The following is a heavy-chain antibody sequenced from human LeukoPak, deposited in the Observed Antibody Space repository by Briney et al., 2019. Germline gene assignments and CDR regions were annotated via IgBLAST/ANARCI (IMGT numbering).Heavy chain of an antibody. D-gene: IGHD2-2*01. CDR1: GFTFSSYR. V-gene: IGHV3-74*01. J-gene: IGHJ6*03. CDR2: INSGGSST. CDR3: ARARVVPAAYYYYYMDV. Sequence: GGSLRLSCAASGFTFSSYRMHWVRQAPGKGLVWVSRINSGGSSTSYADSVKGRFTISRDNAKNTLYLQMNSLRAEDTAVYYCARARVVPAAYYYYYMDVWGKGTTVTVSS.